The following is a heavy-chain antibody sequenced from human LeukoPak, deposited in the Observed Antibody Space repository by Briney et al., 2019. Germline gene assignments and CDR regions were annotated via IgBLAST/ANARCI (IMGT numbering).Heavy chain of an antibody. V-gene: IGHV1-69*04. D-gene: IGHD1-26*01. J-gene: IGHJ4*02. CDR2: IIPILGIA. CDR1: GGTFSSYA. Sequence: LWASVKVSCKASGGTFSSYAISWVRQAPGQGLEWMGRIIPILGIANYAQKFQERVTITRDMSTSTAYMELSSLRSEDTAVYYCAAISGSYPPWEFDYWGQGTLVTVSS. CDR3: AAISGSYPPWEFDY.